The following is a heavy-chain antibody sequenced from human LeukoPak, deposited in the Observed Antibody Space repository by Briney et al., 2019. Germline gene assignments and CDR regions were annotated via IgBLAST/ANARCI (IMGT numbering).Heavy chain of an antibody. J-gene: IGHJ4*02. CDR2: IKSKTDGGTT. CDR1: GFTFSNAW. D-gene: IGHD3-9*01. Sequence: GGSLRLSCAASGFTFSNAWMSWVRQAPGKGLEWVGRIKSKTDGGTTDYAAPVKGRFTITRDDSKNTLYLQMNSLKTEDTAVYYCTTDRPYDILTGYYIRFDYWGQGTLVTASS. CDR3: TTDRPYDILTGYYIRFDY. V-gene: IGHV3-15*01.